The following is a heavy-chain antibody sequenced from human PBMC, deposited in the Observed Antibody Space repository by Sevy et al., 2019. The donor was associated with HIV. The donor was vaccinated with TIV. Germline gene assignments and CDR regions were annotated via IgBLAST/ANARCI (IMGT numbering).Heavy chain of an antibody. D-gene: IGHD6-13*01. J-gene: IGHJ4*02. CDR3: AKASSSWYGEYYFDY. CDR2: ISYDGSNK. CDR1: GFTFSSYG. Sequence: GGSLRLSCAASGFTFSSYGMHWVRQAPGKGLEWVAVISYDGSNKYYADSVKGRFTISRDNSKNTLYLQMNSLRAEDTAVYYCAKASSSWYGEYYFDYWGQGTQVTVSS. V-gene: IGHV3-30*18.